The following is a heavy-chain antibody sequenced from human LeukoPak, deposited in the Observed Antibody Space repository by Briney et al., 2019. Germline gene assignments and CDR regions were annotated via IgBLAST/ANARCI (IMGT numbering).Heavy chain of an antibody. CDR2: IKSKTDGGTT. D-gene: IGHD1-1*01. Sequence: GGSLRLSCAASGFTFSSYAMSWVRQAPGKGLEWVGRIKSKTDGGTTDYAAPVKGRFTISRDDSKSTLYLQMNSLKTEDTAVYYCTTDKAGDWNDYFDYWGQGTLVTVSS. CDR1: GFTFSSYA. CDR3: TTDKAGDWNDYFDY. J-gene: IGHJ4*02. V-gene: IGHV3-15*01.